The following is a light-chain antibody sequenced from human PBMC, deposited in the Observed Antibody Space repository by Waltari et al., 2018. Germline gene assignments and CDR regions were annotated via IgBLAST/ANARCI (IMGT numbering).Light chain of an antibody. J-gene: IGLJ2*01. CDR3: QAWDSTVV. CDR1: KVGDKY. CDR2: QDT. Sequence: SYELTQPPSVSVSPGQTASITCSGDKVGDKYACWFQQKPGQSPVLVIYQDTKRPSGIPERFAGSNSGNTATRTISGTQPMDEADYYCQAWDSTVVFGGGTKLTVL. V-gene: IGLV3-1*01.